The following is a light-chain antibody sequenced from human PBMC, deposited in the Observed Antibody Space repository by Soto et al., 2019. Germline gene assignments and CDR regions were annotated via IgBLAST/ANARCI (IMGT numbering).Light chain of an antibody. Sequence: QLVLTQPPSVSGAPGQRVTISCTGSSSNIGAGYDVHWYQQLPGTAPKLLIYGNSNRPSGVPDRFSGSKSGTSASLAITGLQAEDEADYYCQSSGVFGGGTKLTVL. CDR3: QSSGV. J-gene: IGLJ2*01. V-gene: IGLV1-40*01. CDR2: GNS. CDR1: SSNIGAGYD.